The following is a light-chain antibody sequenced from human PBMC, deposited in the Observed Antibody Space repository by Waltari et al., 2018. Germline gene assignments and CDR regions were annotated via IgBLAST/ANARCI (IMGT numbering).Light chain of an antibody. V-gene: IGLV2-11*01. J-gene: IGLJ2*01. CDR3: CSYAGNYVV. CDR1: SRDVGGYTY. CDR2: DVS. Sequence: SALTQPRSVSGSPGQAVTISCPGTSRDVGGYTYVSWYQQHPGKAPKLMIYDVSKRPSGVPDRFSGSKSGNTASLTISGLQAEDEADYYCCSYAGNYVVFGGGTKLTVL.